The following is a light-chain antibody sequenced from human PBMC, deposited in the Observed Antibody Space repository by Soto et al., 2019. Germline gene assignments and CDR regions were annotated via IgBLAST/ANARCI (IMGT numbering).Light chain of an antibody. CDR1: SSDVGSYNL. V-gene: IGLV2-23*01. CDR3: CSYAGSSTYV. J-gene: IGLJ1*01. CDR2: EGS. Sequence: PGQSITISCTGTSSDVGSYNLVSWYQQHPGKAPKLMIYEGSKRPSGVSNRFSGSKSGNTASLTISGLQAEDEADYYCCSYAGSSTYVFGTGTKVTVL.